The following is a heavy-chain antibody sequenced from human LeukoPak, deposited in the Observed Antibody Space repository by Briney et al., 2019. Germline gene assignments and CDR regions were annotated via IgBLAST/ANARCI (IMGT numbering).Heavy chain of an antibody. J-gene: IGHJ4*02. CDR2: IRSDSDGGVT. D-gene: IGHD3-3*01. CDR3: TRTLNYYDFWSGLLNFDY. CDR1: GFNFRNAW. Sequence: PGGSLRLSCTASGFNFRNAWMCWVRQAPGKGLEWVGLIRSDSDGGVTQYGTPVKGRFTISRDDSKNTLYLQMNSLKTEDTAVYYCTRTLNYYDFWSGLLNFDYWGQGTLVTVSS. V-gene: IGHV3-15*01.